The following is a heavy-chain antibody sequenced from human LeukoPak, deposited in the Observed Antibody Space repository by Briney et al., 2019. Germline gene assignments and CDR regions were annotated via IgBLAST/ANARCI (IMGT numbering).Heavy chain of an antibody. J-gene: IGHJ6*03. Sequence: GGSLRLSCAASVLTFDDYGMSWVRQAPGKGLEWVSGINWNGVSTSYVDSVKGRFTISRDNAKNSLYLQMNSLRAEDTALYYCARALSNYVDYHYYYYMDVWGKGTTVTVSS. CDR3: ARALSNYVDYHYYYYMDV. V-gene: IGHV3-20*04. CDR1: VLTFDDYG. D-gene: IGHD4-11*01. CDR2: INWNGVST.